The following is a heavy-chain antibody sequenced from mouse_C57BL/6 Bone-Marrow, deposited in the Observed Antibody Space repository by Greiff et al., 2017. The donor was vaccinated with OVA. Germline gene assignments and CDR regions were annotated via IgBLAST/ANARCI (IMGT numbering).Heavy chain of an antibody. CDR3: AMGSNYVDYAMDY. CDR2: ISSGSSTI. D-gene: IGHD2-5*01. J-gene: IGHJ4*01. CDR1: GFTFSDYG. Sequence: EVNLVESGGGLVKPGGSLKLSCAASGFTFSDYGMHWVRQAPEKGLEWVAYISSGSSTIYYADTVKGRFTISRDNAKNTLFLQMTSLRSEDTAMYYCAMGSNYVDYAMDYWGQGTSVTVSS. V-gene: IGHV5-17*01.